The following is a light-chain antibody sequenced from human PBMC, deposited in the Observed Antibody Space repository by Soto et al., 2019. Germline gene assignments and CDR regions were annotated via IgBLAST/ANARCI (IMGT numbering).Light chain of an antibody. CDR3: GSYTSTSSLLV. CDR2: DVV. CDR1: SSDVGGYNY. Sequence: QSVLTQPTSVSGSPGQSITISCTGTSSDVGGYNYVSWYQQHPGKAPKLMIYDVVNRPSGVSDRFSGAKSGNTASLTISGLQAEDEADYYCGSYTSTSSLLVFGGGTKLTVL. V-gene: IGLV2-14*01. J-gene: IGLJ3*02.